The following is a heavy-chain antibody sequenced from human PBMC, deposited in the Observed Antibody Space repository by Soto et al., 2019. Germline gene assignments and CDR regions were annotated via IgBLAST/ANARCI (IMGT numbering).Heavy chain of an antibody. CDR3: ARDHRRGGFDL. Sequence: QVQLVQSGAEVKKPGASVKVSCKASGYTFTSYYMHWVRRATGQGLEWMGIINPSGGSTSYAQQFQGRVTMTRDTSTTTVYMELSSLRSEDTAVYYCARDHRRGGFDLWGRGTLVTVSS. CDR1: GYTFTSYY. J-gene: IGHJ2*01. CDR2: INPSGGST. V-gene: IGHV1-46*01. D-gene: IGHD3-16*01.